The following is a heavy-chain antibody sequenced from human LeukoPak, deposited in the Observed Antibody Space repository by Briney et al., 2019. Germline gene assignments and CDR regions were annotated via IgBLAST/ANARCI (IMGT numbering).Heavy chain of an antibody. CDR3: AREIAGDRPFDS. CDR2: ISIDGNIT. D-gene: IGHD2-21*01. J-gene: IGHJ4*02. Sequence: QSGGSLRLSCAASGFTFSSYWMHWVRQAPGTGLVWVSRISIDGNITNYADSVKGRFTISRDNAKSALYLQMNSLRADDTAVYYCAREIAGDRPFDSWGQGTLVTVSS. CDR1: GFTFSSYW. V-gene: IGHV3-74*01.